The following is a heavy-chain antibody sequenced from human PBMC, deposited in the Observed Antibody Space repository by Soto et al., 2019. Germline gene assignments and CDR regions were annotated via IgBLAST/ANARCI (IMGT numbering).Heavy chain of an antibody. V-gene: IGHV6-1*01. CDR1: GDSVSTNSAT. J-gene: IGHJ5*01. CDR3: ARRTGNSWLDS. Sequence: PSQTLSLTCAISGDSVSTNSATWDWIRQSPSRGLEWLGRTYYRSKWYNDYAVSVEGRITINPDTSNNQVSLQLNAVPPDDPAVYHCARRTGNSWLDSCGRGTLGTVSS. CDR2: TYYRSKWYN.